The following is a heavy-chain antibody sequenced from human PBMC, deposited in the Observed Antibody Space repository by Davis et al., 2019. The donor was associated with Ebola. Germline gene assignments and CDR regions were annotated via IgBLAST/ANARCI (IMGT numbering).Heavy chain of an antibody. CDR3: ARVASYGDYFDY. D-gene: IGHD4-17*01. J-gene: IGHJ4*02. V-gene: IGHV4-31*03. CDR1: GGSISSGGYY. CDR2: IHYGGST. Sequence: SETLSLTCTVSGGSISSGGYYWNWIRQHPGKGLEWIGYIHYGGSTYYNSSLKSRVTISVDTSKNQFSLKLSSVTAADTAVYYCARVASYGDYFDYWGLGTLVTVSS.